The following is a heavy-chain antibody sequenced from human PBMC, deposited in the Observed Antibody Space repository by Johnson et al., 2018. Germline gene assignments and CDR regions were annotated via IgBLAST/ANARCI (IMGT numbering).Heavy chain of an antibody. V-gene: IGHV3-33*01. J-gene: IGHJ3*02. CDR1: GFTFINYD. Sequence: QVQLVQSGGGVVQPGRSLRLSCATSGFTFINYDMHWVRKAPSKGLEWVALIRYDGTYEYYADSVKGRFTVSRDNSKNTLYLQMNSLQAEDTVVYYCAGGFIPDAFDIWGQGTVVSVSS. CDR3: AGGFIPDAFDI. D-gene: IGHD2-2*02. CDR2: IRYDGTYE.